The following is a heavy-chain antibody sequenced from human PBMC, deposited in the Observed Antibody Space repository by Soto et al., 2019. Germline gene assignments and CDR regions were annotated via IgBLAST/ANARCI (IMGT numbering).Heavy chain of an antibody. J-gene: IGHJ4*02. D-gene: IGHD6-6*01. CDR2: ITGSGGST. V-gene: IGHV3-23*01. CDR3: AKEWGIAARPIDY. CDR1: GFTFSSYV. Sequence: GGSLRLSCAASGFTFSSYVMTWVRQAPGKGLEWVSAITGSGGSTYYADSVKGRFTISRDNSKNTLYLQMNSLRAEDTAVYYCAKEWGIAARPIDYWGQGALVTVSS.